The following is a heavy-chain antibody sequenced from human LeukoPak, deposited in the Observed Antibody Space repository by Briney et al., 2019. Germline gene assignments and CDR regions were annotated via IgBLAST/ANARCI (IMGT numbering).Heavy chain of an antibody. V-gene: IGHV1-18*01. CDR1: GGTFSSYA. D-gene: IGHD6-13*01. CDR3: ARWYSSSWYGKDAFDI. Sequence: GASVKVSCKASGGTFSSYAISWVRQAPGQGLEWMGWISAYNGNTNYAQKLQGRVTMTTDTSTSTAYMELRSLRSDDTAVYYCARWYSSSWYGKDAFDIWGQGTMVTVSS. J-gene: IGHJ3*02. CDR2: ISAYNGNT.